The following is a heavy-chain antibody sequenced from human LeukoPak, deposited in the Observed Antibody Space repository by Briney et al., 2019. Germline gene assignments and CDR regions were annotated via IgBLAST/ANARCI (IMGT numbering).Heavy chain of an antibody. CDR3: TRAVAGHPD. Sequence: SETLSLTCAVSGVPFSNYYWSWVRQSPSQGLEWIGEINHSGCTNYNPSLKSRLTMSIDTSKNQFSLKLTSVTAADAGVYYCTRAVAGHPDWGQGTLVTVSS. J-gene: IGHJ4*02. CDR2: INHSGCT. CDR1: GVPFSNYY. V-gene: IGHV4-34*01. D-gene: IGHD6-19*01.